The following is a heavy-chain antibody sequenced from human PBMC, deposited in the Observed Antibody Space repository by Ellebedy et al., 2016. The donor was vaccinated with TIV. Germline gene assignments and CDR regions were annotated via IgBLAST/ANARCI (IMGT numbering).Heavy chain of an antibody. CDR3: ARSRSGSYRSGLVY. V-gene: IGHV3-48*02. CDR2: IGSRSGIF. J-gene: IGHJ4*02. Sequence: GESLKISCAASGFTFSTYSMNWVRQAPGKGLEWISYIGSRSGIFHYADSVKGRFTISRDNAKNSLYLQVNSLRDEDTAVYYCARSRSGSYRSGLVYWGQGTLVTVSS. D-gene: IGHD1-26*01. CDR1: GFTFSTYS.